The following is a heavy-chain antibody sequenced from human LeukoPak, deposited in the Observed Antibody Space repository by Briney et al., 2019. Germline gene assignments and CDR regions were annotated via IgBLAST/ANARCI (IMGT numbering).Heavy chain of an antibody. V-gene: IGHV3-30*02. CDR3: AKASGRSAYGLDY. J-gene: IGHJ4*02. Sequence: GGSLRLSCVVAGFTFSEYGMHCVRQAPGKGREWVAFIRYDGTKKHYADSVKSRFTISRDDSKNTVYLQMYSLRPEDTAVYYCAKASGRSAYGLDYWGQGTLVTVFS. D-gene: IGHD3-10*01. CDR2: IRYDGTKK. CDR1: GFTFSEYG.